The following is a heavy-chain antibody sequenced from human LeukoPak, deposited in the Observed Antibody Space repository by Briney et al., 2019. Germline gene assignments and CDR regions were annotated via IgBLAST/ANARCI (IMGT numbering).Heavy chain of an antibody. CDR2: ITGSGGST. D-gene: IGHD1-14*01. V-gene: IGHV3-23*01. Sequence: GGSLRLSCAASGFTFSSYAMSWVRQAPGKGLEWVSAITGSGGSTYYADSVKGRFAISRDNSKNTLYLQMNNLRADDTAVYYCAKVGSNIWPEDAFDIWGQGTMVTVSS. CDR3: AKVGSNIWPEDAFDI. CDR1: GFTFSSYA. J-gene: IGHJ3*02.